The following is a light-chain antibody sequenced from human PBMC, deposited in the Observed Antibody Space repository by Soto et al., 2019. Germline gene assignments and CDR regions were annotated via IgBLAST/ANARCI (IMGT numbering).Light chain of an antibody. Sequence: AIQMTQSPSSLSASVGDRVTITCRASQDIRNDLGWFQQKPGKAPKLLIYAASKLHSGVPSRFSGSGSGRDFTLAISSLQPEDFATYYCLQDFNLPWTFGQGTKVEIK. V-gene: IGKV1-6*01. J-gene: IGKJ1*01. CDR2: AAS. CDR3: LQDFNLPWT. CDR1: QDIRND.